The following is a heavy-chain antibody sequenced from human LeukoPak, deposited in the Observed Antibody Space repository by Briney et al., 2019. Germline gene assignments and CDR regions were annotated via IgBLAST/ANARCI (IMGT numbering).Heavy chain of an antibody. J-gene: IGHJ4*02. CDR3: AREDLYCSSTSCHTRYYFDY. D-gene: IGHD2-2*02. V-gene: IGHV1-2*02. Sequence: ASVKVSCKASGYTFTGYYMYWVRQAPGQGLEWMGWINPNNDGTNYAQKFQGRVTMTRDTSISTAYMELSRLRSDDTAVYYCAREDLYCSSTSCHTRYYFDYWGQGTLVTVSS. CDR2: INPNNDGT. CDR1: GYTFTGYY.